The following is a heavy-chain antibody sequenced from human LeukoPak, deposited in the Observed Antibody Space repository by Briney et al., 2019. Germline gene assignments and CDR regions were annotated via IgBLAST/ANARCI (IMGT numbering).Heavy chain of an antibody. CDR1: GFAFSNYW. J-gene: IGHJ4*02. Sequence: GGSLRLSCIASGFAFSNYWMGWVRQAPGKGLEGVANIKEDGSEKNYVDSVKGRFTISRDNAKKSLYLQMNSLRAEDTAVYYCANVPGDYWGQGTLVTVSS. D-gene: IGHD6-6*01. V-gene: IGHV3-7*02. CDR2: IKEDGSEK. CDR3: ANVPGDY.